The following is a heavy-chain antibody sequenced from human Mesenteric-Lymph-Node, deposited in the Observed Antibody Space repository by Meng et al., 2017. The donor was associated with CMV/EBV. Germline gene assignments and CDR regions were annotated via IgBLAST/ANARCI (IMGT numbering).Heavy chain of an antibody. J-gene: IGHJ4*02. Sequence: TCTVSGGSISSSSYYWGWIRQPPGKGLEWIGSIYYSGSTYYNPSLKSRVTISVDTSKNQFSLKLSSVTAADTAVYYCASRIEMAILYWGQGTLVTVSS. CDR3: ASRIEMAILY. V-gene: IGHV4-39*01. CDR1: GGSISSSSYY. CDR2: IYYSGST. D-gene: IGHD5-24*01.